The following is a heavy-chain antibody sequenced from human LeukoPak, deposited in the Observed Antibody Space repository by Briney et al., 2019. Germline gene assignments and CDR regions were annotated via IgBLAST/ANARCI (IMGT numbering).Heavy chain of an antibody. CDR2: IIPILGIA. V-gene: IGHV1-69*04. J-gene: IGHJ4*02. CDR3: AREGIDSCFDY. D-gene: IGHD3-22*01. CDR1: GGTFSSYA. Sequence: ASVKVSCKASGGTFSSYAISWVRQAPGQGLEWMGRIIPILGIANYAQKFQGRVTITADKSTSTAYMELSSLRSEDTAVYYCAREGIDSCFDYWGQGTLVTVSS.